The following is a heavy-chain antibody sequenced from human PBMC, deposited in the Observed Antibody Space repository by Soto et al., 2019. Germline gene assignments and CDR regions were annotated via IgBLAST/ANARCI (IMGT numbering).Heavy chain of an antibody. J-gene: IGHJ4*02. Sequence: EVQLVESGGGLVKPGGSLRLSCAASGFTLSSYSMSWFRRARGKGLEWVSSISSSSRNIYYADSVKGRFTISRDNAKNSLYLQMNSLGAEDTAVYYCARPQKPSDWYHGGYWGQGTLVTVSS. CDR1: GFTLSSYS. CDR3: ARPQKPSDWYHGGY. D-gene: IGHD6-19*01. CDR2: ISSSSRNI. V-gene: IGHV3-21*01.